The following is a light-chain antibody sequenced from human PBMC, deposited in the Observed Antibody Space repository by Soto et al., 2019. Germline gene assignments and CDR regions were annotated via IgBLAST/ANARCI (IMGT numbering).Light chain of an antibody. V-gene: IGLV3-21*04. CDR3: QVWYSSSDHLVV. CDR2: YDS. Sequence: SYELTQPPSVSGAPGKTARITCGGNNIGSKSVHWYQQKPGQAPVLVIYYDSDRPSGIPERFSGSNSGNTATLTISRVEAGDEADYYCQVWYSSSDHLVVFGGGTQLTVL. J-gene: IGLJ2*01. CDR1: NIGSKS.